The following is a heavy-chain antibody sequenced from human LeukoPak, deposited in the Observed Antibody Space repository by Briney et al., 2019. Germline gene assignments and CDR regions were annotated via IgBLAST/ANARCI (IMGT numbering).Heavy chain of an antibody. CDR1: GFTVSSNS. V-gene: IGHV3-53*01. D-gene: IGHD3-16*01. CDR3: AKSPGGRHHN. Sequence: PGGSLRLSCTVSGFTVSSNSMSWVRQAPGKGLEWVSFIYSDNTHYSDSVKGRFTISRDNSKNTLYLQMNSLRAEDTAVYYCAKSPGGRHHNWGQGTLVTVSS. CDR2: IYSDNT. J-gene: IGHJ4*02.